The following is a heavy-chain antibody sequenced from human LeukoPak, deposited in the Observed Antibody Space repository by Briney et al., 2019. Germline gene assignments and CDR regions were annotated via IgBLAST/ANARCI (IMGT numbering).Heavy chain of an antibody. CDR3: ARGRTRFLEWSPLDY. CDR1: GGSISSYY. V-gene: IGHV4-59*08. D-gene: IGHD3-3*01. J-gene: IGHJ4*02. Sequence: SETLSLTCTVSGGSISSYYWHWIRQPPGKGLEWIGYIYYSGSTNYNPSLKSRVTISVDTSKNQFSLKLSSVTAADTAVYYCARGRTRFLEWSPLDYWGQGALVTVSS. CDR2: IYYSGST.